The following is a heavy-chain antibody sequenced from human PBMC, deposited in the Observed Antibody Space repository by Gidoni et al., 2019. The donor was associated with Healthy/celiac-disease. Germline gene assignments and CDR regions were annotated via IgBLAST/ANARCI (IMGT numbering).Heavy chain of an antibody. Sequence: QVQLVESGGGVVQPGRSLRLSCSASGFTFSSYGMHWVGQAPGKGLEMVAVISYDGSNKYYADSVKGRFTISRDNSKNTLYMQRNSLRAEDTAVYDCAKVGVVTVDYWGQGTLVTVSS. J-gene: IGHJ4*02. V-gene: IGHV3-30*18. D-gene: IGHD3-3*01. CDR3: AKVGVVTVDY. CDR2: ISYDGSNK. CDR1: GFTFSSYG.